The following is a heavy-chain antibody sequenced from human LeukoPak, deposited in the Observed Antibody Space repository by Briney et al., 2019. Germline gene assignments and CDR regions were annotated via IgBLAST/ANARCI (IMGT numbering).Heavy chain of an antibody. CDR3: AREILTGYAFDI. CDR1: GFTLSTYA. V-gene: IGHV3-30-3*01. CDR2: ISYDGTNK. J-gene: IGHJ3*02. Sequence: GGSLRLSRAASGFTLSTYAMHSVRPAPAKGLERVAFISYDGTNKYCADSVKGRFTNSRDNSKNTLYLQMNSLRAEDTALYYCAREILTGYAFDIWGQGTMVTVSS. D-gene: IGHD7-27*01.